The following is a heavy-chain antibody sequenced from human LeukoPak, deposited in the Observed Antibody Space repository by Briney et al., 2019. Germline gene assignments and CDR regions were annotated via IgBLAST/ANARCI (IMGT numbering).Heavy chain of an antibody. CDR2: ISGSGGST. Sequence: GGSLRLSCAASGFTFSSYGMSWVRQAPGKGLEWVSAISGSGGSTYYADSVKGRFTISRDNSKNTLYLQMNSLRAEDTAVYYCARDKIVGATYFDYWGQGTLVTVSS. CDR3: ARDKIVGATYFDY. V-gene: IGHV3-23*01. J-gene: IGHJ4*02. CDR1: GFTFSSYG. D-gene: IGHD1-26*01.